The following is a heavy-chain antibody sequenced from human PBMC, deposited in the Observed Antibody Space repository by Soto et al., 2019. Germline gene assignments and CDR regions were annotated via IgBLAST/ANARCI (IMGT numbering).Heavy chain of an antibody. D-gene: IGHD3-10*01. Sequence: EVQLVESGGGLVQPGGSLRLSCAASGFTFSSYWMTWVRQAPGKGLEWVANIQQDGSERDYVDSVKGRFSISRDKAKNSLFLQMNILRVEDTAVYYCARIGSGTDYLRESEDDAFDIWGQGTIVTVSS. J-gene: IGHJ3*02. CDR1: GFTFSSYW. CDR3: ARIGSGTDYLRESEDDAFDI. V-gene: IGHV3-7*01. CDR2: IQQDGSER.